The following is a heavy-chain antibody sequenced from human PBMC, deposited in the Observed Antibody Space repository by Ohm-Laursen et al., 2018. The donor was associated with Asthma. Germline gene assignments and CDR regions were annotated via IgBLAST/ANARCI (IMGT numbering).Heavy chain of an antibody. CDR1: GFPFNTSW. Sequence: SLRLSCSASGFPFNTSWMTWVRQAPGKGLEWVAVGGSYYDGGLKYYADSVNGRFTISRDNSKNTLYLQMNSLRAEDTAVYYCAKDQDNAYIAARPSVDYYYGMDVWGQGTTVTVSS. CDR3: AKDQDNAYIAARPSVDYYYGMDV. D-gene: IGHD6-6*01. V-gene: IGHV3-30*18. J-gene: IGHJ6*02. CDR2: GGSYYDGGLK.